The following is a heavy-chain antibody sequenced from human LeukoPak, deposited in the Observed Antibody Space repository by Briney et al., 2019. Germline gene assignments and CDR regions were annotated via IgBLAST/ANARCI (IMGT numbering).Heavy chain of an antibody. Sequence: PGGSLRLSCAASGFSVSTKYMTWVRQAPGKGLEWVSVIKRGGNTRYADSVKGRFTISRDNSKNMVYLQMNSLTAEDTAVYYCAREGYFHDSSGYENDALDVWGQGTMVTVSS. D-gene: IGHD3-22*01. CDR3: AREGYFHDSSGYENDALDV. CDR2: IKRGGNT. J-gene: IGHJ3*01. V-gene: IGHV3-53*01. CDR1: GFSVSTKY.